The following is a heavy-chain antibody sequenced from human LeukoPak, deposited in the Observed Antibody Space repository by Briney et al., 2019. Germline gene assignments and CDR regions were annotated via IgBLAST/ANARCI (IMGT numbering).Heavy chain of an antibody. CDR1: GFTVSSNY. CDR3: AKEGYYYGSRNAFDS. D-gene: IGHD3-22*01. CDR2: ISSSGGST. J-gene: IGHJ3*02. V-gene: IGHV3-23*01. Sequence: PGGSLRLSCAASGFTVSSNYMSWVRQAPGKGLEWVSSISSSGGSTYYADSVKGRFTISRDNSKNTLYLQMNSLRAEDTAVYYCAKEGYYYGSRNAFDSWGQGTMVTVSS.